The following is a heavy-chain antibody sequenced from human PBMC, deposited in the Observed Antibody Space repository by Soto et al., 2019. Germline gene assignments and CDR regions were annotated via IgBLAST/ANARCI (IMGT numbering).Heavy chain of an antibody. V-gene: IGHV3-20*04. CDR1: GFTFDDYG. D-gene: IGHD1-26*01. Sequence: EVQLVESGGGVLRPGGSLRLSCAASGFTFDDYGMSWARQAPGKVLEWVSGVNWNGGSTGYADSVKGRFTISRDNAKNSLYVQMHSLRAEDTAFYYCVRGASLNFDYWGQGTLFTVS. CDR3: VRGASLNFDY. J-gene: IGHJ4*02. CDR2: VNWNGGST.